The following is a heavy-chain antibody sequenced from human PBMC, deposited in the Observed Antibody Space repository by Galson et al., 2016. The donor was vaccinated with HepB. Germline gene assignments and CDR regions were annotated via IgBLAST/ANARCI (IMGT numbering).Heavy chain of an antibody. CDR1: GYTFSRYP. Sequence: SVKVPCKASGYTFSRYPMHWVRQAPGQSLEWMGWINPGNGNAKYSQKFQGRVTITRDTTASTAYMEFSSLRSEDTAVYYCARNPNSHYYYYYYGLDVWGQGTTVTVSS. J-gene: IGHJ6*02. V-gene: IGHV1-3*01. CDR2: INPGNGNA. D-gene: IGHD4-23*01. CDR3: ARNPNSHYYYYYYGLDV.